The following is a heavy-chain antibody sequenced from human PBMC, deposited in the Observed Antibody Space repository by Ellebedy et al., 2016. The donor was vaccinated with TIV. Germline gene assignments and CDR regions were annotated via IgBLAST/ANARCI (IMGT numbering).Heavy chain of an antibody. Sequence: GESLKISCVVSGFTFSTYAMRWFRQAPGKGLEWVSSLTTGGVTFYAASVKDRFTISRDSSKNTLYLQMNSLRVEDTAVYYCARDAARSGWISDYWGQGTLVTVSS. J-gene: IGHJ4*02. CDR1: GFTFSTYA. CDR3: ARDAARSGWISDY. CDR2: LTTGGVT. V-gene: IGHV3-23*01. D-gene: IGHD6-19*01.